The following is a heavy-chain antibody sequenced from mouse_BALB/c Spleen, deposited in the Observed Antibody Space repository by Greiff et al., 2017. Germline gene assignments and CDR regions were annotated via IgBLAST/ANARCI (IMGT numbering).Heavy chain of an antibody. D-gene: IGHD2-2*01. CDR2: INPSNGGT. Sequence: QVQLQQSGAELVKPGASVKLSCKASGYTFTSYYMYWVKQRPGQGLEWIGEINPSNGGTNFNEKFKSKATLTVDKSSSTAYMQLSRLTSEDSAVYYCTLLYGYDGFAYWGQGTLVTVSA. J-gene: IGHJ3*01. V-gene: IGHV1S81*02. CDR3: TLLYGYDGFAY. CDR1: GYTFTSYY.